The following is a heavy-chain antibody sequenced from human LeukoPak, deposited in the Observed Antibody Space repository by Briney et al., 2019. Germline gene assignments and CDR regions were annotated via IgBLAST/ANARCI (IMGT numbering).Heavy chain of an antibody. CDR2: INHSGST. CDR3: ATLSTTVTTDPWFDP. J-gene: IGHJ5*02. D-gene: IGHD4-17*01. Sequence: SETLSLTCTVSGGSMSSSYWSWIRQPPGKGLEWIGEINHSGSTNYNPSLKSRVTISVDTSKNQFSLKLSSVTAADTAVYYCATLSTTVTTDPWFDPWGQGTLVTVSS. V-gene: IGHV4-34*01. CDR1: GGSMSSSY.